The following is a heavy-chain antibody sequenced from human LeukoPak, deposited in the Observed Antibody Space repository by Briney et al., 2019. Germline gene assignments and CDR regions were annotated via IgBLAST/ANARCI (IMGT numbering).Heavy chain of an antibody. CDR3: AGDSCDDKRCSFLYYFDY. CDR2: ITNDGGTT. Sequence: GGSLRLSCAASGFTFSNYPMHWVRQAPGKGLEYVSGITNDGGTTYYAAPVRGSVTISRDNSGNTLYLQMASLGADDTALYYCAGDSCDDKRCSFLYYFDYWGQGTPVTVSS. J-gene: IGHJ4*02. V-gene: IGHV3-64*02. D-gene: IGHD3-22*01. CDR1: GFTFSNYP.